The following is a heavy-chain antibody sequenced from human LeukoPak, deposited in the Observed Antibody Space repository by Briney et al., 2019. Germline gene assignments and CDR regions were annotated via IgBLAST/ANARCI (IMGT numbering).Heavy chain of an antibody. CDR2: IKQDGNEK. J-gene: IGHJ4*02. D-gene: IGHD3-10*01. CDR3: ASYYYGSGTSLGY. V-gene: IGHV3-7*01. Sequence: GGPLRLSCAASGFTFSSYWMNWVRQAPGKGLEWVANIKQDGNEKYYVSFVKGRFTISRDNAKNSLYLQMNSLSADDAAVYCCASYYYGSGTSLGYWGQGTLVTVSS. CDR1: GFTFSSYW.